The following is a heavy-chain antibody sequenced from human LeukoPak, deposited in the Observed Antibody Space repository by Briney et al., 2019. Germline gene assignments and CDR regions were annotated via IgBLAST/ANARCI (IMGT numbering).Heavy chain of an antibody. CDR2: ISGSGGST. CDR1: GFTFSSYA. Sequence: PGGSLRLSCAASGFTFSSYAMSWVRQAPGKGLEWVSAISGSGGSTYYADSVKGRFTISRDNAKNSLYLQMNSLRAEDTALYYCAKDSGPTYDSSGYTFDYWGQGTLVTVSS. CDR3: AKDSGPTYDSSGYTFDY. J-gene: IGHJ4*02. D-gene: IGHD3-22*01. V-gene: IGHV3-23*01.